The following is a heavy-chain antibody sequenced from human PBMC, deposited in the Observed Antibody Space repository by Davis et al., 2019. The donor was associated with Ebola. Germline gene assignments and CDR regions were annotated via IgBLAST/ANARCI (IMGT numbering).Heavy chain of an antibody. V-gene: IGHV3-74*01. CDR2: IDTDGSTT. D-gene: IGHD4-17*01. CDR3: ARGTTVTTHSISGYFDH. Sequence: GESLKISCVASEFTFRSYWFHWVRQAPGKGLEWVSRIDTDGSTTNYADSVRGRFTISRDRSRNTVSLQMNSLRAEDTAVYYCARGTTVTTHSISGYFDHWGQGTLVPVSS. J-gene: IGHJ4*02. CDR1: EFTFRSYW.